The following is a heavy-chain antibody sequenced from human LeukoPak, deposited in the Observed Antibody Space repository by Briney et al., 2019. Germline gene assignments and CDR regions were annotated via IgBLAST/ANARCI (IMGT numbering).Heavy chain of an antibody. D-gene: IGHD1-26*01. CDR3: ASDPQIREPDH. CDR1: GFTFSDYY. CDR2: IRGSGSDI. Sequence: GESLRLSCAASGFTFSDYYMGWIRQAPGRGLEWLSYIRGSGSDINYADSVKGRFAISRDNSKNSLYLQMNSLRAEDTAVYYCASDPQIREPDHWGQGTLVTVSS. J-gene: IGHJ4*02. V-gene: IGHV3-11*04.